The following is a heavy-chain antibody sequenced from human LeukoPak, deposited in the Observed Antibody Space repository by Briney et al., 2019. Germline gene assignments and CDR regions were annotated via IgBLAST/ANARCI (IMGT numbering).Heavy chain of an antibody. CDR3: ATPMVVAAKSTCDVY. V-gene: IGHV4-39*01. Sequence: SETLSLTCAVYGGSFSSYYWGWIRQPPGKGLEWIGSIYYSGSTYYNPSLKSRVTISVDTSKNQFSLKLSSVTAADTAVYYCATPMVVAAKSTCDVYWGQGTLVTVSS. D-gene: IGHD2-15*01. J-gene: IGHJ4*02. CDR2: IYYSGST. CDR1: GGSFSSYY.